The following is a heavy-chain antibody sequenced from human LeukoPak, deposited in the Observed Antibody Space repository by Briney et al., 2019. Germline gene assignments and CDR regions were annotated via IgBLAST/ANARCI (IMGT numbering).Heavy chain of an antibody. V-gene: IGHV4-39*01. D-gene: IGHD6-13*01. CDR3: ARTLSYSSSWPVDY. CDR1: GGSISSSSYY. J-gene: IGHJ4*02. Sequence: SETLSLTCTVSGGSISSSSYYWGWIRQPPGKGLEWIGSIYYSGSTYYNPSLKSRVTISVDTSKNQFSLKLSSVTAADTAVYYCARTLSYSSSWPVDYWGQGTLVTVSS. CDR2: IYYSGST.